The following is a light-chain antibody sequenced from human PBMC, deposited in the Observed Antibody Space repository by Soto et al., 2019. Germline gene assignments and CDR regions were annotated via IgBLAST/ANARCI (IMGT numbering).Light chain of an antibody. Sequence: DIVLTQSQGTLSLSPGERSKLSCRASQSVSSSYLAWYQQKPGQAPRLLIYDASNRATGIPARFSGSGSGTDFTLTISRLDPEDFAVYYCRQYGRSLEFAVGGGTKVDIK. CDR2: DAS. V-gene: IGKV3-20*01. CDR3: RQYGRSLEFA. CDR1: QSVSSSY. J-gene: IGKJ4*01.